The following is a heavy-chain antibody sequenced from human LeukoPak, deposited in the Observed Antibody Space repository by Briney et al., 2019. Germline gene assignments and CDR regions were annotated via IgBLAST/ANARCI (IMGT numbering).Heavy chain of an antibody. CDR3: TSWGDTTAEYFQR. J-gene: IGHJ1*01. Sequence: GGSLRLSCAASGFTFRSYSMNWVRQAPGKGLEWVAFISSSSSYIYYADSVKGRFTISRDNAQNSMYLQMNSLRVEDTAVYYCTSWGDTTAEYFQRWGQGTLVTVSS. V-gene: IGHV3-21*01. CDR2: ISSSSSYI. CDR1: GFTFRSYS. D-gene: IGHD2-21*02.